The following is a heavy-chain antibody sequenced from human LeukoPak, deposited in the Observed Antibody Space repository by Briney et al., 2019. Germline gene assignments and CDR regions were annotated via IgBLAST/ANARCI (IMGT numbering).Heavy chain of an antibody. CDR2: ISWNSGSI. CDR3: ARELYSGSDFDY. CDR1: GFTFDDYA. J-gene: IGHJ4*02. V-gene: IGHV3-9*01. Sequence: GGSLRLSCAASGFTFDDYAMHWVRQAPGKGLEWVSGISWNSGSIGYADSVKGRFTISRDNSKNTLYLQMNSLRAEDTAVYYCARELYSGSDFDYWGQGTLVTVSS. D-gene: IGHD1-26*01.